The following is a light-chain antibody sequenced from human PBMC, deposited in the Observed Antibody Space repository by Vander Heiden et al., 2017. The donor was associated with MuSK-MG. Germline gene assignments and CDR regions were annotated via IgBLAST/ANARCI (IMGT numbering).Light chain of an antibody. V-gene: IGKV3-15*01. CDR2: GAS. J-gene: IGKJ1*01. CDR1: QSISGN. CDR3: QQYWSGPLT. Sequence: EIVMTPSPATLSVSPGESATLSCRASQSISGNLAWYQQIPGQAPRLLIYGASTRPTDIPARFGGSGSGTEFTLTIGSLHAEDFAVYYCQQYWSGPLTFGRGTKVEIK.